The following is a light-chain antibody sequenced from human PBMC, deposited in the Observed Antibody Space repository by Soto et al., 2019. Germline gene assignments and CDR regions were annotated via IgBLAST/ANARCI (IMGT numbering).Light chain of an antibody. CDR3: SSYAGSDIFVV. J-gene: IGLJ2*01. CDR2: EVF. V-gene: IGLV2-8*01. Sequence: QSALTQPPSASGSPGQSVTISCTGTSSDGGGYNYVSWYQHHPGKAPKLMIYEVFKRPSGVPDRFSGSKSDNTASLTVSGLRAEDEAVYYCSSYAGSDIFVVFGGGTKLTVL. CDR1: SSDGGGYNY.